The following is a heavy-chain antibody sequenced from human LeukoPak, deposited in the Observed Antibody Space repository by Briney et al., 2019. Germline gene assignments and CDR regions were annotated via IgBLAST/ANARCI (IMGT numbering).Heavy chain of an antibody. V-gene: IGHV4-59*08. Sequence: SETLSLTCTVSGGSISNYYWSWIRQPPRKGLEWIGYIYYSGSTNYNPSLKSRVTISVDTSKNQFSLKLSSVTAADTAVYYCARRDHYGVKAFDIWGQGTMVTVSS. D-gene: IGHD4-17*01. J-gene: IGHJ3*02. CDR3: ARRDHYGVKAFDI. CDR2: IYYSGST. CDR1: GGSISNYY.